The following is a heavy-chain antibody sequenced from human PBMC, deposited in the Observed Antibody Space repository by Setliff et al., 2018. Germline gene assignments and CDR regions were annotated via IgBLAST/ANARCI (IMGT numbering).Heavy chain of an antibody. CDR3: ARLRKDYGDYYYFDY. Sequence: GGSLRLSCEGPGFSFSSYGLHWVRQTPGKGLEWVAVIWDDGGNKYHADSVKGRFTISRDNAKNSLYLQMNSLRAEDTAVYYCARLRKDYGDYYYFDYWGQGTLVTVSS. CDR1: GFSFSSYG. CDR2: IWDDGGNK. V-gene: IGHV3-33*08. J-gene: IGHJ4*02. D-gene: IGHD4-17*01.